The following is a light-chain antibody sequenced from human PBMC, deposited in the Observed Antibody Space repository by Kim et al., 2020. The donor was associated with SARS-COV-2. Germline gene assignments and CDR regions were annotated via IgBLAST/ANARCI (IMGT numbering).Light chain of an antibody. Sequence: GQSITLSCTGTSSELGAYNSVSCYQQHPGKAPKLMIFDVIKRSSGASNRFSGSKSGNSASLTISGLQAEDEAEYYCNSYTTSSAVVFGGGTKVTVL. V-gene: IGLV2-14*04. CDR2: DVI. J-gene: IGLJ3*02. CDR1: SSELGAYNS. CDR3: NSYTTSSAVV.